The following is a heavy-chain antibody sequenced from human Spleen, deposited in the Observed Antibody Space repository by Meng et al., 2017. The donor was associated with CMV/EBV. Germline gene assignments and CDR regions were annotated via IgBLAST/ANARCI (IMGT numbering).Heavy chain of an antibody. Sequence: SETLSLTCTVSGGSITSYWWSWIRQPPGKGLEWIAYMYCSGSTNHNPSLKSRVTISVDTSKNQFSLRLSSVTAADTAVYYCARDVRSGSPTVWGQGTLVTVSS. CDR2: MYCSGST. J-gene: IGHJ4*02. V-gene: IGHV4-59*01. CDR3: ARDVRSGSPTV. D-gene: IGHD1-26*01. CDR1: GGSITSYW.